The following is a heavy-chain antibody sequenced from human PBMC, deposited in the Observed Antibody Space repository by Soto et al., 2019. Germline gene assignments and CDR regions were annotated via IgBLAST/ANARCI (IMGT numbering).Heavy chain of an antibody. J-gene: IGHJ4*02. V-gene: IGHV4-34*01. CDR3: ARKSGSSWYGYYFDY. Sequence: PSETLSLTCAVYGGSFSGYYWSWIRQPPGKGLEWIGEINHRGSTNYNPSLKSRVTISVDTSKDQFSLKLSSVTAADTAVYYCARKSGSSWYGYYFDYWGQGTLVTVSS. CDR1: GGSFSGYY. CDR2: INHRGST. D-gene: IGHD6-13*01.